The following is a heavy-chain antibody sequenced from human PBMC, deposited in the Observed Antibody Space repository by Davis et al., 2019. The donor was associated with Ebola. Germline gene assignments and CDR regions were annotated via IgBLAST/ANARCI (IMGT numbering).Heavy chain of an antibody. V-gene: IGHV3-7*03. CDR1: GFSSSSHW. Sequence: GESLKISCAASGFSSSSHWMSWVRQAPGKGLEWVANIRQDGSEKHYVDSVKGRFTISSDNAKNSLYLQMNSLRAEDTAVYYCAREAVWRSDPWGQGTLVTVSS. J-gene: IGHJ5*02. CDR3: AREAVWRSDP. CDR2: IRQDGSEK. D-gene: IGHD3-16*01.